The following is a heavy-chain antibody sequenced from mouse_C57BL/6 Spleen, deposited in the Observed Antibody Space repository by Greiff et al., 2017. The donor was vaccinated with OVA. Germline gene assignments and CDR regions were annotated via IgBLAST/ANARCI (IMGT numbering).Heavy chain of an antibody. Sequence: QVHVKQSGAELVRPGTSVKVSCTASGYAFTNYWIEWVKQRPGQGLEWIGVITPGSGGTNYNEKFKGKATLTADKSSSTAYMQRSSLTSEDAAVYCCTVSPSYSMGDWGQGTSVTVSS. V-gene: IGHV1-54*01. CDR1: GYAFTNYW. CDR2: ITPGSGGT. J-gene: IGHJ4*01. CDR3: TVSPSYSMGD.